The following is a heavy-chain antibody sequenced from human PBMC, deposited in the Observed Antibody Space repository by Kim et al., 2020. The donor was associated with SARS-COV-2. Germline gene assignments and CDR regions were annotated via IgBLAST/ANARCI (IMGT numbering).Heavy chain of an antibody. CDR3: ARGLGVATIFNYYYYMDV. J-gene: IGHJ6*03. Sequence: LKSRVPISVDTSKNQFSLKLSSVTAADTAVYYCARGLGVATIFNYYYYMDVWGKGTTVTVSS. V-gene: IGHV4-59*09. D-gene: IGHD5-12*01.